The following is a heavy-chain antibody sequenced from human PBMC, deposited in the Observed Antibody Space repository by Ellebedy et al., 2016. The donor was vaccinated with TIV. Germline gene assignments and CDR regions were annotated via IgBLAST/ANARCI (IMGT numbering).Heavy chain of an antibody. D-gene: IGHD3-22*01. CDR3: ARGQTSFYYRAPPNNWFDP. CDR1: GFTFSDYW. CDR2: INHRGST. J-gene: IGHJ5*02. Sequence: GSLRLXCAASGFTFSDYWMSWVRQAPGKGLEWIGEINHRGSTNYNPSLKSRVTMSLDTSKNQFSLKLNSVTAADTAVYYCARGQTSFYYRAPPNNWFDPWGQGTLVTVSS. V-gene: IGHV4-34*01.